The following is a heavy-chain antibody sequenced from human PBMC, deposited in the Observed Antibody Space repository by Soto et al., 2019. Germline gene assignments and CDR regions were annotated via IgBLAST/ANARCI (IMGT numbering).Heavy chain of an antibody. CDR2: ISGSGGST. Sequence: RRLSCAASGFTFSSYAMSWVRQAPGKGLEWVSAISGSGGSTYYADSVKGRFTISRDNSKNTLYLQMNSLRAEDTAVYYCAKDSDFWSGVLDYWGQGTLVTVSS. CDR1: GFTFSSYA. D-gene: IGHD3-3*01. V-gene: IGHV3-23*01. J-gene: IGHJ4*02. CDR3: AKDSDFWSGVLDY.